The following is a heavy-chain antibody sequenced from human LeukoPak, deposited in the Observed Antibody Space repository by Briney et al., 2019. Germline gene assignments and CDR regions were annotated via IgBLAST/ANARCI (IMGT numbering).Heavy chain of an antibody. CDR1: GYTLTELS. V-gene: IGHV1-24*01. J-gene: IGHJ6*03. Sequence: ASVKASCKVSGYTLTELSMHWVRQAPGKGLEWMGGFDPEDGETIYAQKFQGRVTMTEDTSTDTAYMELSSLRSEDTAVYYCATGDFGVVGPYYYYYMDVWGKGTTVTVSS. D-gene: IGHD3-3*01. CDR3: ATGDFGVVGPYYYYYMDV. CDR2: FDPEDGET.